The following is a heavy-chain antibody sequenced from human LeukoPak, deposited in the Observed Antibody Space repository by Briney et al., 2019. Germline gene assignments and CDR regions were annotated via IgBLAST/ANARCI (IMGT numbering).Heavy chain of an antibody. J-gene: IGHJ4*02. CDR2: INYSGNT. V-gene: IGHV4-39*07. Sequence: PSETLSLTCAVSGGSISSNSYYWGWIRQPPGKGLQWIGSINYSGNTYYNPSLKSRVTISVDTSKNQFSLKLSSVTAADTAVYYCASGYSYDLFDYWGQGTLVTVSS. CDR1: GGSISSNSYY. CDR3: ASGYSYDLFDY. D-gene: IGHD5-18*01.